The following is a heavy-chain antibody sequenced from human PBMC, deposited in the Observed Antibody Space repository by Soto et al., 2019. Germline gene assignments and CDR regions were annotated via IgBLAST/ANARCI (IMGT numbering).Heavy chain of an antibody. D-gene: IGHD6-13*01. CDR2: IYYSGST. Sequence: QLQLQESGPGLVKPSETLSLTCTVSGGSISRSRYYWGWIRPPPGKGLEWIGSIYYSGSTYYNPSLKSRVTISVDTSKNQFSLKLSSLTAAETAVYYGARRIAAAGSYYFDYWGQGTLVTVSS. J-gene: IGHJ4*02. CDR1: GGSISRSRYY. CDR3: ARRIAAAGSYYFDY. V-gene: IGHV4-39*01.